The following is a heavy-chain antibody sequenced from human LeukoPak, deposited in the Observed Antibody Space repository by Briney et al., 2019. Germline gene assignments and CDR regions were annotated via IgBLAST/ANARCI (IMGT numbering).Heavy chain of an antibody. V-gene: IGHV3-48*03. D-gene: IGHD6-13*01. Sequence: PGGSLRLSCAASGFTFSSYDMNWVRQAPGKGLEWVSYISCSGNTIYYTDSVKGRFTISRDNAQNSLYLQMNSLRAEDTAVYYCARYSSSWHYYFDHWGQGTLVTVSS. CDR3: ARYSSSWHYYFDH. CDR2: ISCSGNTI. J-gene: IGHJ4*02. CDR1: GFTFSSYD.